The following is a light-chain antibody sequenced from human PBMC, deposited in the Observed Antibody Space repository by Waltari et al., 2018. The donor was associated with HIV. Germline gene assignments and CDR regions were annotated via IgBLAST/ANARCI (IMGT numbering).Light chain of an antibody. V-gene: IGKV1-27*01. CDR1: QDITDY. Sequence: DTQMTQSPSSLSASVGDRVTLTCRASQDITDYLAWYQQKPEKVPKLLIYAASTLQSGVPSRFSGSGSGTDFTLTISSLQPEDVATYYCQNHHSAPLTFGGGTRVEI. J-gene: IGKJ4*01. CDR3: QNHHSAPLT. CDR2: AAS.